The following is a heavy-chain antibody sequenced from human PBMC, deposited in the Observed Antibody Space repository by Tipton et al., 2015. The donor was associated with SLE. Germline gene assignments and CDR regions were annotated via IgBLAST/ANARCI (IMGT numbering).Heavy chain of an antibody. CDR3: ARMVGAFDI. Sequence: TLSLTCAVYGGSFSGYYWSWIRQPPGKGLEWIGEINHSGSTNYNPSLKSRVTISVDTPKNQFSLKLSSVTAADTAVYYCARMVGAFDIWGQGTMVTVSS. D-gene: IGHD3-10*01. V-gene: IGHV4-34*01. J-gene: IGHJ3*02. CDR1: GGSFSGYY. CDR2: INHSGST.